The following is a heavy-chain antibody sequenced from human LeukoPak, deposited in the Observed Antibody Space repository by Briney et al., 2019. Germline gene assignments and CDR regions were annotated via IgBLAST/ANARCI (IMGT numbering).Heavy chain of an antibody. J-gene: IGHJ3*02. CDR2: IYYSGST. Sequence: SETLSLTCTVSGGSISSGDYYWSWIRQPPGKGLEWIGYIYYSGSTYYNPSLKSRVTISVDTSKNQFSLRLSSVTAADTAVYYCARVEAYDILTGHAFDIWGQGTMVTVSS. CDR3: ARVEAYDILTGHAFDI. V-gene: IGHV4-30-4*01. D-gene: IGHD3-9*01. CDR1: GGSISSGDYY.